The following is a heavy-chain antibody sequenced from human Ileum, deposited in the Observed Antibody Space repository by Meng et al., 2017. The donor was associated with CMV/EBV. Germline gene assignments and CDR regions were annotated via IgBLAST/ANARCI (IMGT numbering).Heavy chain of an antibody. CDR3: ARDTPHNAFEP. CDR1: GFTFNKYW. D-gene: IGHD2-15*01. V-gene: IGHV3-74*01. Sequence: GESLKISCVASGFTFNKYWMHWVRQPPGGGLVWLSRIDNEGSGAIYADSVRGRFTVSRDNARNTVYLQMNNLRDEDTAVYYCARDTPHNAFEPWGHGTLVTSSS. CDR2: IDNEGSGA. J-gene: IGHJ5*02.